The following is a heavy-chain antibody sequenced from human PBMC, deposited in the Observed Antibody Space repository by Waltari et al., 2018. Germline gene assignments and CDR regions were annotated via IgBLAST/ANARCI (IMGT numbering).Heavy chain of an antibody. CDR1: GGSISSSRYY. J-gene: IGHJ3*02. CDR3: ARRGYDSRGYDAFDI. D-gene: IGHD3-22*01. V-gene: IGHV4-39*01. CDR2: IYYSGST. Sequence: QLQLQESGPGLVKPSETLSLTCTVPGGSISSSRYYWGWIRQPPGKGLEWIGSIYYSGSTYYNPPLKSRVTMSVDTSKNQFSLKLGSVTAADTAVYYCARRGYDSRGYDAFDIWGQGTMVTVSS.